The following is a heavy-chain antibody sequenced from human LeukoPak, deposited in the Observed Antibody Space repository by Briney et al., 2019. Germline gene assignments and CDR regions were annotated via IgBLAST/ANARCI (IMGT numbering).Heavy chain of an antibody. CDR2: ISGTGGST. CDR3: ARKLGMTTAAFDI. D-gene: IGHD4-11*01. Sequence: GGSLRLSCAASGFTFSSYAMSWVRQAPGKGLEWVSAISGTGGSTYFADSVKGRFTISRDNSKNTLYLQMNSLRAEDTAVYYCARKLGMTTAAFDIWGQGTMDTVSS. V-gene: IGHV3-23*01. J-gene: IGHJ3*02. CDR1: GFTFSSYA.